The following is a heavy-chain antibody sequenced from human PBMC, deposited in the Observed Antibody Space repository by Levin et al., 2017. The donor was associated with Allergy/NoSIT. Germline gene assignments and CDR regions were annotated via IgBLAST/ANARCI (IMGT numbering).Heavy chain of an antibody. CDR1: GGSFSGYY. CDR2: INHSGSA. CDR3: ARSRITINYYYFGLDV. V-gene: IGHV4-34*01. D-gene: IGHD5-24*01. Sequence: SETLSLTCAVYGGSFSGYYWTWIRQPPGKGLEWIGEINHSGSANYNPSLQSRVTISVETSKNQFSLKLSSVTAADTAVYYCARSRITINYYYFGLDVWGQGTTVTVSS. J-gene: IGHJ6*02.